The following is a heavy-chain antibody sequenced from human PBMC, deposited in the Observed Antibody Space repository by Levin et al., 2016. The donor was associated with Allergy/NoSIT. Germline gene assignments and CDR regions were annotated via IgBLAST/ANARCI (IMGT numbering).Heavy chain of an antibody. CDR1: GFTFSSYA. D-gene: IGHD3-3*01. CDR3: AKVRNDFWSGRYFDY. V-gene: IGHV3-23*01. CDR2: ISGSGGST. Sequence: GESLKISCAASGFTFSSYAMSWVRQAPGKGLEWVSAISGSGGSTYYADSVKGRFTISRDNSKNTLYLQMNSLRAEDTAVYYCAKVRNDFWSGRYFDYWGQGTLVTVSS. J-gene: IGHJ4*02.